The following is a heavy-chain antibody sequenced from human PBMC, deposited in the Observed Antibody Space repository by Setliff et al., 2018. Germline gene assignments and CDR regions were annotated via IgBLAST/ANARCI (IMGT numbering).Heavy chain of an antibody. D-gene: IGHD4-17*01. V-gene: IGHV3-73*01. J-gene: IGHJ4*02. CDR3: AITMTTGVDFFDY. CDR2: IRSKADSYAT. CDR1: GFTFSSDP. Sequence: GGSLRLSCAASGFTFSSDPMNWVRQAPGRGLEWVGRIRSKADSYATAYAASVKARFTISRDDSKNTAYLQVNSLKTEDTAVYYCAITMTTGVDFFDYWGQGTLVTVSS.